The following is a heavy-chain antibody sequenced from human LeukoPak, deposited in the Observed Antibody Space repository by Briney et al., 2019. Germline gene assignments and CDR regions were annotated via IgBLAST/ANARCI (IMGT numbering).Heavy chain of an antibody. CDR3: ARQRTRFDS. J-gene: IGHJ4*02. CDR2: IYDSGST. CDR1: GGSISSDY. Sequence: SETLSLTCAVSGGSISSDYWSWIWQPPGKGLEWIGYIYDSGSTNYNPSLKSRVTISRDTSNNQFSLKLTSVTAADTAIYYCARQRTRFDSWGQGTLVTVSS. V-gene: IGHV4-59*01. D-gene: IGHD3/OR15-3a*01.